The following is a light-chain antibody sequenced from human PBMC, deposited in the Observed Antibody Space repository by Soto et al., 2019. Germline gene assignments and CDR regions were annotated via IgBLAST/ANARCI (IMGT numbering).Light chain of an antibody. J-gene: IGKJ1*01. Sequence: EIVMTQSPATLSVSPGERVTLSCRASEGVGLKLAWYQLKPGLPPRLLFYDASTRATGLPARFSGSGAGTKFTLSISSRQSEDFATYYCQHYSDSPTFGQGTKVEIK. CDR2: DAS. CDR1: EGVGLK. CDR3: QHYSDSPT. V-gene: IGKV3-15*01.